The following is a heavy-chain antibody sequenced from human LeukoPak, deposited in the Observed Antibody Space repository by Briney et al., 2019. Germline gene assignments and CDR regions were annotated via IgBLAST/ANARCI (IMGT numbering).Heavy chain of an antibody. CDR1: GFTFSTYA. D-gene: IGHD6-13*01. J-gene: IGHJ4*02. Sequence: GGSLRLSCAASGFTFSTYAMSWVRQAPGKGLEWVSGISGSGGSTYYADSVKGRFTISRDNSKNTLYLQMNSLRAEGTAVYSCARAVAAADSYWGRGTLVTVSS. CDR3: ARAVAAADSY. V-gene: IGHV3-23*01. CDR2: ISGSGGST.